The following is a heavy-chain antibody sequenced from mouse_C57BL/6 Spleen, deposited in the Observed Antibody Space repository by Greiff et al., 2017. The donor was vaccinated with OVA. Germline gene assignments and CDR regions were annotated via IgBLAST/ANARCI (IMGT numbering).Heavy chain of an antibody. CDR1: GYTFTSYT. Sequence: QVQLQQSGAELARPGASVKMSCKASGYTFTSYTMHWVKQRPGQGLEWIGYINPSSGYTKYNQKFKDKAILTADKSSSTAYMQLSSLTSEDSAVYYCARPPHYYRSSYDYFDYWGQGTTLTVSS. CDR3: ARPPHYYRSSYDYFDY. V-gene: IGHV1-4*01. CDR2: INPSSGYT. J-gene: IGHJ2*01. D-gene: IGHD1-1*01.